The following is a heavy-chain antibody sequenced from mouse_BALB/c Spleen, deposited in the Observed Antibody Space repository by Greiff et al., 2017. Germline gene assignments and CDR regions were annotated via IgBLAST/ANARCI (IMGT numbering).Heavy chain of an antibody. J-gene: IGHJ4*01. V-gene: IGHV1S126*01. CDR2: IDPSDSET. D-gene: IGHD2-1*01. CDR1: GYSFTSYW. Sequence: VPVVESGPQLVRPGASVKISCKASGYSFTSYWMHWVKQRPGQGLEWIGMIDPSDSETRLNQKFKDKATLTVDKSSSTAYMQLSSPTSEDSAVYYCARWDGNYVGYAMDYWGQGTSVTVSS. CDR3: ARWDGNYVGYAMDY.